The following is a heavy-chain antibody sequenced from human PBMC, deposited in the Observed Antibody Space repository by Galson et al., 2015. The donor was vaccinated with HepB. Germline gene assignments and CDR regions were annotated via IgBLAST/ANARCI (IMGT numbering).Heavy chain of an antibody. Sequence: CAISGDSVSRKGTAWNWIRQSPSRGLEWLGRTYYRSQWSNDYAVSVKSRIRVNSDTSKNQFSLHLNSVTPDDTAIYYCARQDYCYDSNCQGGGFDYWGQGTLVTVSS. CDR3: ARQDYCYDSNCQGGGFDY. CDR2: TYYRSQWSN. CDR1: GDSVSRKGTA. V-gene: IGHV6-1*01. D-gene: IGHD3-22*01. J-gene: IGHJ4*02.